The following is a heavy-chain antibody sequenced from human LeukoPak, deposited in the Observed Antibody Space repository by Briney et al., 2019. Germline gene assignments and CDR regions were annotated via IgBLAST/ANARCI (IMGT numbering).Heavy chain of an antibody. J-gene: IGHJ4*02. CDR1: GGSISGYY. CDR3: AKRPVVATFDY. V-gene: IGHV4-59*01. D-gene: IGHD2-15*01. Sequence: PSEILSLTCTVSGGSISGYYWSWIRQPPEKGLEWIGFIHYSGITNYNPSLKSRVTISLDMSKNQFSLRLTSVTTADTAVYYCAKRPVVATFDYWGQGTLVTVSS. CDR2: IHYSGIT.